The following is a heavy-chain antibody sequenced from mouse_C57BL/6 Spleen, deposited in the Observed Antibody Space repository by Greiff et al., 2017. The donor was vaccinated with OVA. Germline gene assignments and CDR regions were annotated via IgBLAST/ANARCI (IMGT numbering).Heavy chain of an antibody. J-gene: IGHJ4*01. CDR3: ARNGGPYYAMDY. CDR1: GFSLTSYG. CDR2: IWSGGST. Sequence: QVQLQQSGPGLVQPSQSLSITCTASGFSLTSYGVHWVRQSPGKGLEWLGVIWSGGSTDYNAAFISRLSIRKDNSNGQVFFKKNSLQADDTAIYYCARNGGPYYAMDYWGQGTSVTVSS. V-gene: IGHV2-2*01.